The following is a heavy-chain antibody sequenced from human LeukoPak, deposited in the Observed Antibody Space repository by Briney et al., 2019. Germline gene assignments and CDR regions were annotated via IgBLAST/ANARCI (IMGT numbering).Heavy chain of an antibody. CDR3: ARDMVMTTVAALDY. J-gene: IGHJ4*02. CDR1: GFTFSDYY. CDR2: ISSSGSTI. Sequence: GGSLRLSCAASGFTFSDYYMSWIRQAPGKGLEWVSYISSSGSTIYYADSVKGRFTISRDNAKNSLYLQMNSLRAEDTAVYYCARDMVMTTVAALDYWGQGTLVTVSS. V-gene: IGHV3-11*04. D-gene: IGHD4-11*01.